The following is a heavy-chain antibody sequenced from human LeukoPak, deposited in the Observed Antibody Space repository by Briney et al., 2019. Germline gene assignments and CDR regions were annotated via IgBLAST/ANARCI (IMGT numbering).Heavy chain of an antibody. V-gene: IGHV5-51*01. CDR3: ARSYYDILTRYSYAMDV. Sequence: GESLKISCKGFGYSFTTYWIGWVRQMPGKGLEWMGIIYPGDSHTRYSPSFQGQVTISADKFISTAYVQWSSLKASDTAMYYCARSYYDILTRYSYAMDVWGQGTTVTVSS. D-gene: IGHD3-9*01. CDR1: GYSFTTYW. J-gene: IGHJ6*02. CDR2: IYPGDSHT.